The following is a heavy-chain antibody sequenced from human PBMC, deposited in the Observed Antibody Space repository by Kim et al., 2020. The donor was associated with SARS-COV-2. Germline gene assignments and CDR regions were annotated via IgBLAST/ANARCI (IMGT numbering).Heavy chain of an antibody. CDR1: GGSISSSSYY. D-gene: IGHD3-22*01. V-gene: IGHV4-39*02. Sequence: SETLSLTCTVSGGSISSSSYYWGWIRQPPGKGLEWIGSIYYSGSTYYNPSLKXRXXXXXDTSKNQFSLKLSSVTAXDTAVYYCAREGLXPPTITMIVVXINLXWXXXWGQXXXVTVSS. CDR2: IYYSGST. J-gene: IGHJ5*02. CDR3: AREGLXPPTITMIVVXINLXWXXX.